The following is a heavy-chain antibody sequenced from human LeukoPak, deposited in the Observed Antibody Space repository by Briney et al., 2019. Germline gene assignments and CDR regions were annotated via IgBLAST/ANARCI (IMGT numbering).Heavy chain of an antibody. CDR3: ARVGTVGRGVFDY. V-gene: IGHV4-4*02. J-gene: IGHJ4*02. CDR1: GGSISSSNW. CDR2: IYRSGST. Sequence: SGTLSLTCAVSGGSISSSNWWSWVRPPPGEGLEWTWEIYRSGSTIYNASLKSRVTISGDKSKNQFSLQLSSVTAADTAVYYCARVGTVGRGVFDYWGQGTRLTVSS. D-gene: IGHD3-10*01.